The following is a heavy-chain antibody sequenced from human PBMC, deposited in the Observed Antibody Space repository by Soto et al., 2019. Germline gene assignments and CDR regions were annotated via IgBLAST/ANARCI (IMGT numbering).Heavy chain of an antibody. CDR3: AKEFRGSYLSADFDI. Sequence: EVQLLESGGGLVQPGGSLRLSCAASGFTFSSYAMSWVRQAPGKGLEWVSAISGSGGSTYYADSVKGRFTISRNNSKNTVCVKVNSLRGEDTAVYYCAKEFRGSYLSADFDIWGQGTMVTVSS. CDR1: GFTFSSYA. D-gene: IGHD1-26*01. CDR2: ISGSGGST. J-gene: IGHJ3*02. V-gene: IGHV3-23*01.